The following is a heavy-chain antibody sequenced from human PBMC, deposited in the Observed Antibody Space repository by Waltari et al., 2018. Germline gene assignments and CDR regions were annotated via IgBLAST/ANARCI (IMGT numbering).Heavy chain of an antibody. J-gene: IGHJ5*02. CDR2: FNHSVST. Sequence: QVQLQQWGAGLLKPSETLSLTCAVYGGSFSGYYWSWIRQPPGKGLEWIGEFNHSVSTNSNPSLKSRVTLSVDTSKNQFSLKLSSVTAADTAVYYCARKGIFGVVSFWFDPWGQGTLVTVSS. D-gene: IGHD3-3*01. V-gene: IGHV4-34*01. CDR1: GGSFSGYY. CDR3: ARKGIFGVVSFWFDP.